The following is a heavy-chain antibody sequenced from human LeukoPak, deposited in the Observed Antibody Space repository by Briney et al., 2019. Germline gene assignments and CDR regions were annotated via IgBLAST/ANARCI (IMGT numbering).Heavy chain of an antibody. Sequence: ASETLSLTCTVSGGSISSSSYYWGWIRQPPGKGLEWMGSIYYSGSTYYNPSLKSRVTISVDTSKNQFSLKLSSVTAADTAVYYCARKPVTTKGAPIYYMDVWGKGTTVTVSS. D-gene: IGHD4-17*01. CDR2: IYYSGST. J-gene: IGHJ6*03. CDR1: GGSISSSSYY. V-gene: IGHV4-39*01. CDR3: ARKPVTTKGAPIYYMDV.